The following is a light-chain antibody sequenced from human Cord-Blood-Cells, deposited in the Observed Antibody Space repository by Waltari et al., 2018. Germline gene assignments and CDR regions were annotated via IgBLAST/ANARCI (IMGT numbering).Light chain of an antibody. J-gene: IGLJ2*01. V-gene: IGLV2-23*02. CDR1: SSDVGSYNL. Sequence: QSALTQPASASGSPGQSTPISCTGTSSDVGSYNLVSWHQQHPGKPPKLLIYEVSKRPSGGSNRFSGSKSGNTASLTISGLQAEEEADYYCCSYAGSSTFHVVFGGGTKLTVL. CDR3: CSYAGSSTFHVV. CDR2: EVS.